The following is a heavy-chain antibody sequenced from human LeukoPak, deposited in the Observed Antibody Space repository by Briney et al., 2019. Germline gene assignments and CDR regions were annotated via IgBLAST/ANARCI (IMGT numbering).Heavy chain of an antibody. CDR3: AGYSYDSLTSDV. Sequence: PGGSLRLSCAASGFTFSSYAMHWVRQAPGKGLEWVAVISYDGSNKYYADSVKGRFTISRDNSKNTLYLQMNSLRAEDTAVYYCAGYSYDSLTSDVWGKGTTVTVSS. J-gene: IGHJ6*04. CDR2: ISYDGSNK. D-gene: IGHD3-3*01. V-gene: IGHV3-30*01. CDR1: GFTFSSYA.